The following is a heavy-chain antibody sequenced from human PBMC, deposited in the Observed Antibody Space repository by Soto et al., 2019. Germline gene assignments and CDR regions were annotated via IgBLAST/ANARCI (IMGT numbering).Heavy chain of an antibody. J-gene: IGHJ3*02. Sequence: EVQVVESGGDLVQPGGSLRLSCVGSGFTFSSHWMHWVRQAPGKGLVWVAHITRDGSSATYADSVKGRFTISRDNAKNTLYLQMNTLRFEDTAVYYCADLFAGFEIWGQGTMVTVSS. D-gene: IGHD3-10*02. V-gene: IGHV3-74*01. CDR3: ADLFAGFEI. CDR2: ITRDGSSA. CDR1: GFTFSSHW.